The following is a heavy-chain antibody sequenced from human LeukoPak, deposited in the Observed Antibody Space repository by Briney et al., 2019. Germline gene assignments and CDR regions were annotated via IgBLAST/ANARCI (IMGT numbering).Heavy chain of an antibody. CDR2: IIPIFGTA. CDR1: GGTFSSYA. CDR3: ASILAVGITMVRGVTLSDAFDI. J-gene: IGHJ3*02. D-gene: IGHD3-10*01. Sequence: GASVKVSCKASGGTFSSYAISWVRQAPGQGLEWMGGIIPIFGTANYAQKFQGRVTITADKSTSTACMELSSLRSEDTAVYYCASILAVGITMVRGVTLSDAFDIWGQGTMVTVSS. V-gene: IGHV1-69*06.